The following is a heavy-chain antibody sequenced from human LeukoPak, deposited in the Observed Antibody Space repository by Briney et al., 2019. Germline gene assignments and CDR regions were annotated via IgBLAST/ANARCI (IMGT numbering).Heavy chain of an antibody. CDR1: GFTFTNYW. CDR2: INKDGSEK. Sequence: GGSLRLSCAASGFTFTNYWMTWVRQAPGRGLEWVVNINKDGSEKQYVDSVKGRFTISRDNPKNSVYLQMSSLRVEDSAVYYCARDPVQDFDFWGQGIMVTVSS. J-gene: IGHJ4*02. V-gene: IGHV3-7*01. CDR3: ARDPVQDFDF.